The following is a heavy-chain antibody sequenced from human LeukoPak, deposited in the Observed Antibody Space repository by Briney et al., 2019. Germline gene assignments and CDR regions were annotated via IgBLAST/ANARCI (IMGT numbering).Heavy chain of an antibody. Sequence: SETLSLTCTVSGRSISSYYWSWIRQPPGKGLEWIGYIYYSGSTNYTPSLKSRVTISIDTSKNKFSLKLSSVTAADTAVYYCARCYNGSGTYENPYDYYYMDIWGEGTTVTVSS. J-gene: IGHJ6*03. CDR2: IYYSGST. CDR3: ARCYNGSGTYENPYDYYYMDI. D-gene: IGHD3-10*01. V-gene: IGHV4-59*08. CDR1: GRSISSYY.